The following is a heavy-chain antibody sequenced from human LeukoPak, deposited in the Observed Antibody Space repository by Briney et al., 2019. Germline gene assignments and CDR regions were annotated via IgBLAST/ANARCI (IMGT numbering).Heavy chain of an antibody. CDR3: AGQINSYYDSSGYRFDP. J-gene: IGHJ5*02. V-gene: IGHV3-23*01. CDR2: ISGSGGST. Sequence: LSGGSLRLSCAASGFTFSSYGMSWVLQAPGKGLEWVSAISGSGGSTYYADSVKGRFTISRDNSKNTLYLQMNSLRAEDTAVYYCAGQINSYYDSSGYRFDPWGQGTLVTVSS. CDR1: GFTFSSYG. D-gene: IGHD3-22*01.